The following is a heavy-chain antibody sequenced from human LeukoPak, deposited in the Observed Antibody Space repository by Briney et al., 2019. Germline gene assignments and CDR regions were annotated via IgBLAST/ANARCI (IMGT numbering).Heavy chain of an antibody. Sequence: GASVKVSCKASGYTFTDYGISWVRQAPGQGLEWMGWISAYNGHTNYAQNLQGRVTMITDTSTTTAYMEVRSLRSDDTAVYYCARDREQWRANLYAMDVWGQGTTVTVSS. CDR1: GYTFTDYG. J-gene: IGHJ6*02. V-gene: IGHV1-18*01. D-gene: IGHD6-19*01. CDR2: ISAYNGHT. CDR3: ARDREQWRANLYAMDV.